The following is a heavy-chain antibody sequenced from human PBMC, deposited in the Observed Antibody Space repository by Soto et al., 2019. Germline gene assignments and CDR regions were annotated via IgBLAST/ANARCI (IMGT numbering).Heavy chain of an antibody. D-gene: IGHD2-21*02. CDR3: ARWSSAVYCGGDCYSNWFDP. CDR1: RGTFSSNA. V-gene: IGHV1-69*13. Sequence: ASVKVSCKASRGTFSSNALSWVRQAPGQGLEWMGGIIPIFGTANYAQKFQGRVTITADESTSTAYMELSSLRSEDTAVYYCARWSSAVYCGGDCYSNWFDPWGEGTLVTVSS. J-gene: IGHJ5*02. CDR2: IIPIFGTA.